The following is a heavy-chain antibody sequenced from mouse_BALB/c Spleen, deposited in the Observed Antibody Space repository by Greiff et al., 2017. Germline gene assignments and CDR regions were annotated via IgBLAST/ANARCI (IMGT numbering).Heavy chain of an antibody. V-gene: IGHV5-6-5*01. Sequence: EVQRVESGGGLVKPGGSLKLSCAASGFTFSSYAMSWVRQTPEKRLEWVASISSGGSTYYPDSVKGRFTISRDNARNILYLQMSSLRSEDTAMYYCARGYGNYDYWGQGTTRTVAA. J-gene: IGHJ2*01. CDR3: ARGYGNYDY. CDR2: ISSGGST. CDR1: GFTFSSYA. D-gene: IGHD2-10*02.